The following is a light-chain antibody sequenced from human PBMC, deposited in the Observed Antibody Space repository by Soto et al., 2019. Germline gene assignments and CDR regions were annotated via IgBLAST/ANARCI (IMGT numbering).Light chain of an antibody. CDR1: QSVSSN. CDR3: QQYNNWPPWT. CDR2: GSS. J-gene: IGKJ1*01. Sequence: EIVGTQSPATLSVSPGERATLSCRASQSVSSNLAGYQPQPGQAPRRLIYGSSTRATGIPDRFSCSGSGTEFTLTISSLQSEDFAVYYFQQYNNWPPWTFGQGTKVEIK. V-gene: IGKV3-15*01.